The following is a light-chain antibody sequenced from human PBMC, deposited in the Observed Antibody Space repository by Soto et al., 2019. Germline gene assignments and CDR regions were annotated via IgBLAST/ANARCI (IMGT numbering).Light chain of an antibody. V-gene: IGLV2-14*01. CDR1: SSDVGGYNY. CDR3: SSYTSSSTLDV. CDR2: DVS. Sequence: QSVLTQPASVSGSPGQSITISCTGTSSDVGGYNYVSWYQQHPGKAPKLMIYDVSNRPSGVSNRFSGSKSGNTASLTISGLQAEAEADYYCSSYTSSSTLDVFGTGTKLTVL. J-gene: IGLJ1*01.